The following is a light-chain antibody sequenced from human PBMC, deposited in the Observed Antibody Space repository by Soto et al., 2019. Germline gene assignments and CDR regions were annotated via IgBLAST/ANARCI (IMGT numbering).Light chain of an antibody. CDR2: EVN. CDR3: KSYTGLNNWV. Sequence: QSALTQPPSASGSPGQSVTISCTGTSSDVGGYNYVSWYQQHPGKAPKVMIYEVNKRPSGVPDRFSGSKSGNTASQTVSGLHSEDEADYFCKSYTGLNNWVFGGGTNLTVL. V-gene: IGLV2-8*01. CDR1: SSDVGGYNY. J-gene: IGLJ3*02.